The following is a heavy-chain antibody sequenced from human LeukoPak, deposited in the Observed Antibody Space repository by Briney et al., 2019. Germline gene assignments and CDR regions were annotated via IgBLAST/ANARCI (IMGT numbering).Heavy chain of an antibody. CDR1: GYAFTGYY. CDR3: ARVTNYYDSSGYFH. J-gene: IGHJ4*02. Sequence: ASVKVSCKASGYAFTGYYMHWVRQAPGQGLEWMGWINPNSGGTNYAQKFQGRVTMTRDTSISTAYMELSRLRSDDTAVYYCARVTNYYDSSGYFHWGQGTQVTVSS. D-gene: IGHD3-22*01. V-gene: IGHV1-2*02. CDR2: INPNSGGT.